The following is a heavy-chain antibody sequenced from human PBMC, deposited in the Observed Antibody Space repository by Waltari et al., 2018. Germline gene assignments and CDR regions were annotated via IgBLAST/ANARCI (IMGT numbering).Heavy chain of an antibody. CDR2: INHSGST. D-gene: IGHD3-3*01. J-gene: IGHJ4*02. CDR1: GGSFSGYY. Sequence: QVQLQQWGAGLLKPSETLSLPCAVYGGSFSGYYLSWIRPPPGKGLEWIGEINHSGSTNYNPSLKSRVTISVDTSKNQFSLKLSSVTAADTAVYYCARGRVDFWSGYSYYFDYWGQGTLVTVSS. CDR3: ARGRVDFWSGYSYYFDY. V-gene: IGHV4-34*01.